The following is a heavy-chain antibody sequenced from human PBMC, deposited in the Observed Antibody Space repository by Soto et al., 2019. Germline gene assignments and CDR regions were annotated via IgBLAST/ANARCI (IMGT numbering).Heavy chain of an antibody. V-gene: IGHV3-33*01. D-gene: IGHD3-10*01. Sequence: QVQLVESGGGVVQPGRSLRLSCAASGFTFSSYGMHWVRQAPGKGLVWVAVIWYDGSNKYYADSVKGRFTISRDNSKNTLYLQMNSLRAEDTAVYYCARGPSAGGYYYYGMDVWGQGTTVTVSS. J-gene: IGHJ6*02. CDR3: ARGPSAGGYYYYGMDV. CDR2: IWYDGSNK. CDR1: GFTFSSYG.